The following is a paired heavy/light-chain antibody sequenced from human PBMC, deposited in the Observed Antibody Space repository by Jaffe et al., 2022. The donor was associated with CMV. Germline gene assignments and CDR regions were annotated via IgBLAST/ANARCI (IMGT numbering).Heavy chain of an antibody. CDR1: GFTFNTYS. CDR3: ARGMEEWEWVDY. Sequence: EVHLVESGGGLVKPGGSLRLSCAASGFTFNTYSMNWVRQAPGKELEWVSSISSSSKYIYYTDSVKGRFTISRDNAKNSLYLQMNSLRAEDTAVYFCARGMEEWEWVDYWGQGTLVTVSS. D-gene: IGHD1-26*01. V-gene: IGHV3-21*01. CDR2: ISSSSKYI. J-gene: IGHJ4*02.
Light chain of an antibody. CDR3: QQGSSRPGWT. V-gene: IGKV3-11*01. CDR2: GAS. J-gene: IGKJ1*01. Sequence: EIVLTQSPATLSLSPGERATLSCRASQSVSSYLGWYQQKPGQAPRLLIYGASNRATGIPARFSGSGSGTDFTLTISSLEPEDFAVYYCQQGSSRPGWTFGQGTKVEIK. CDR1: QSVSSY.